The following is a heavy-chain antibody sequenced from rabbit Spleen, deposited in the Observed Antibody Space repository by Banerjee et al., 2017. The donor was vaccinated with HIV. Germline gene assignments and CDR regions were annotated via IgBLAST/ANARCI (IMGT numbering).Heavy chain of an antibody. D-gene: IGHD8-1*01. CDR1: GVSFSFNNY. CDR2: IDVGSSDFT. CDR3: ARDAATSFSSYGMDL. J-gene: IGHJ6*01. Sequence: QEQLEESGGDLVKPEGSLTLTCTASGVSFSFNNYMCWVRQAPGKGLEWIGCIDVGSSDFTYFAAWAKGRFTISKASSTSVTLQMTSLTAADTATYFCARDAATSFSSYGMDLWGPGTLVTVS. V-gene: IGHV1S45*01.